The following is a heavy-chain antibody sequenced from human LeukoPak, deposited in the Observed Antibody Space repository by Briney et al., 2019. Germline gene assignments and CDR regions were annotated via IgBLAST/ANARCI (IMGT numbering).Heavy chain of an antibody. D-gene: IGHD5-12*01. CDR2: INHSGST. V-gene: IGHV4-34*01. CDR3: ARGRVATIPYYYYGMDV. J-gene: IGHJ6*02. Sequence: SETLSLTCAVYGGSFSGYCWSWIRQPPGKGLEWIGEINHSGSTNYNPSLKSRVTISVDTSKNQFSLKLSSVTAADTAVYYCARGRVATIPYYYYGMDVWGQGTTVTVSS. CDR1: GGSFSGYC.